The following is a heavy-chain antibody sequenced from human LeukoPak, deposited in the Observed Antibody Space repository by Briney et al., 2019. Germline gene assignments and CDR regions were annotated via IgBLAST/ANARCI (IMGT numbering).Heavy chain of an antibody. CDR1: GGSFNGYY. D-gene: IGHD3-3*01. Sequence: SETLSLTCAVYGGSFNGYYWSWIRQPPGKGLEWIGEINHSGSTNYNPSLKSRVTISVDTSKNQFSLKLSSVTAADTAVYYCASYLRTEWFDYWGQGTLVTVSS. CDR2: INHSGST. V-gene: IGHV4-34*01. J-gene: IGHJ4*02. CDR3: ASYLRTEWFDY.